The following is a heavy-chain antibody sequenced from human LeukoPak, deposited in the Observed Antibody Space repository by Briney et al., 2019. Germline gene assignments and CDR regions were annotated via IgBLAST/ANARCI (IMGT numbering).Heavy chain of an antibody. CDR1: GGSISSGDYY. CDR2: IFDSGRT. D-gene: IGHD1-26*01. CDR3: ARGRGSYYEIWFDP. V-gene: IGHV4-31*03. Sequence: PSETLSLTCTVSGGSISSGDYYWSWIRQYPEKGLEWLVSIFDSGRTYHHPSLKSRVTISVDTSKNQFSLNLNSVTAADTAVYCCARGRGSYYEIWFDPWGQGTLVTVSS. J-gene: IGHJ5*02.